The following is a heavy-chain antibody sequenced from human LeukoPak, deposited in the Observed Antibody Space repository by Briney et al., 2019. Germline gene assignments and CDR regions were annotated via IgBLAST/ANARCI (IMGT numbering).Heavy chain of an antibody. CDR3: TRRPGYCSGGSCTGDYYYYYYMDV. Sequence: GGSLRLSCAASGFTFSGSAMHWVRQAAGKGLEWVGRIRSKGNSYETAYAASAKGWFTSARDDSKNTAYLQMNSLKTEDTAVYYCTRRPGYCSGGSCTGDYYYYYYMDVWGKGTTVTVSS. V-gene: IGHV3-73*01. CDR2: IRSKGNSYET. CDR1: GFTFSGSA. J-gene: IGHJ6*03. D-gene: IGHD2-15*01.